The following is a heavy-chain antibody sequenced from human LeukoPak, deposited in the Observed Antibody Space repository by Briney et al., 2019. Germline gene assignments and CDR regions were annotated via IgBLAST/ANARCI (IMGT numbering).Heavy chain of an antibody. CDR1: SGSIRNYF. CDR2: IYSIGST. J-gene: IGHJ4*02. CDR3: ARHYYGDYYFDY. D-gene: IGHD4-17*01. Sequence: PSETLSLTCTVSSGSIRNYFWSWIRQPAGKGLEWIGRIYSIGSTNYNPSLKSRVTMSVDTSKNQFSLKLGSVTAADTAVYYCARHYYGDYYFDYWGQGILVTVSS. V-gene: IGHV4-4*07.